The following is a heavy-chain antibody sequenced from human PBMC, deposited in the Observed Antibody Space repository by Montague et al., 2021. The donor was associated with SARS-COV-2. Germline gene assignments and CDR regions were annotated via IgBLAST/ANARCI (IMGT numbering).Heavy chain of an antibody. D-gene: IGHD3-10*01. V-gene: IGHV4-34*01. J-gene: IGHJ4*02. CDR1: GRSFSGYY. CDR2: INHSGST. Sequence: SETLSLTCAVYGRSFSGYYWNWIRQPPGKGLEWTGEINHSGSTNYNPSLKLRVTMSVDTSKNRFPLKLSSVTAADTAVYYCARGARQGYGFRLGSFDSWGQGTLVTVSS. CDR3: ARGARQGYGFRLGSFDS.